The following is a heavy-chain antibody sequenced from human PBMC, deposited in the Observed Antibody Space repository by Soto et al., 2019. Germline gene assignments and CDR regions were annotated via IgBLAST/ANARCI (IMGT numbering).Heavy chain of an antibody. CDR1: GFTFSGSA. V-gene: IGHV3-73*01. CDR3: TSTYCTNGVCSYDAYYYYYGMDV. D-gene: IGHD2-8*01. Sequence: GGSLRLSCAASGFTFSGSAMHWVRQASGKGLEWVGRIRSKANSYATAYAASVKGRFTISRDDSKNTAYLQMNSLKTEDTAVYYCTSTYCTNGVCSYDAYYYYYGMDVWGQGTTVTVSS. CDR2: IRSKANSYAT. J-gene: IGHJ6*02.